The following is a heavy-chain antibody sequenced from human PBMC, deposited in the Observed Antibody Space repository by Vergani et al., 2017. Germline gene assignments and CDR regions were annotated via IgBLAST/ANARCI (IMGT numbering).Heavy chain of an antibody. CDR3: ARDLGSTFDY. D-gene: IGHD2-2*01. Sequence: QVQLQESGPGLVKPSETLSLTCTVSGGSVSSGSYYWSWIRQPPGKGLEWIGYIYYSGSTNYNPSLKSRVTISVDTSKNQFSLKLSSVTAADTAVYYCARDLGSTFDYWGQGTLVTVSS. CDR1: GGSVSSGSYY. CDR2: IYYSGST. J-gene: IGHJ4*02. V-gene: IGHV4-61*01.